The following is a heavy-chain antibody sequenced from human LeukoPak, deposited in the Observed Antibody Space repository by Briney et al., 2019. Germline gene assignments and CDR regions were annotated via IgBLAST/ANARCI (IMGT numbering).Heavy chain of an antibody. CDR3: AREPGFDSSGYLNWFDP. D-gene: IGHD3-22*01. CDR2: ISYSGST. V-gene: IGHV4-59*01. J-gene: IGHJ5*02. CDR1: GGSISSYY. Sequence: SETLSPTCTVSGGSISSYYWSWIRQPPGKGLEWIACISYSGSTKYNPSLKSRVTISVDTSKNQLSLKLSSVTAADTAVYYCAREPGFDSSGYLNWFDPWGQGTLVTVSS.